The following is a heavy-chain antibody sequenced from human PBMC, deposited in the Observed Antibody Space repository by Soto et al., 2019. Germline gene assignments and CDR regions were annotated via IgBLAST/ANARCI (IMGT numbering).Heavy chain of an antibody. CDR3: ARLDSSSDYYYGMDV. CDR2: IYPGDSDT. J-gene: IGHJ6*02. V-gene: IGHV5-51*01. CDR1: GYSFTSYW. D-gene: IGHD6-6*01. Sequence: PGESLKISCQGSGYSFTSYWIGWVRQMPGKGLEWMGIIYPGDSDTRYSPSFQGQVTISADKSISTAYLQWSSLKASDTAMYYCARLDSSSDYYYGMDVWGQGSTVTGS.